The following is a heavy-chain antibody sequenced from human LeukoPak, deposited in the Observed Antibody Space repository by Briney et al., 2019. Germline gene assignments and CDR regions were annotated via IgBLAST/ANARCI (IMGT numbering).Heavy chain of an antibody. J-gene: IGHJ3*02. V-gene: IGHV3-21*01. Sequence: GGSLRLSCAASGFTFSSYSMNWVRQAPGKGLEWVSSITSSSSYIYYADSVKGRFTISRDNAKSSLYLQMNSLGDEDTAVYYCASGRNVGITGTTGAFDIWGQGTMVTVSS. CDR2: ITSSSSYI. CDR1: GFTFSSYS. CDR3: ASGRNVGITGTTGAFDI. D-gene: IGHD1-7*01.